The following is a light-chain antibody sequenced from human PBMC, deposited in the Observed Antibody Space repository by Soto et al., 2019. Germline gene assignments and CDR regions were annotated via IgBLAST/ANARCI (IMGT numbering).Light chain of an antibody. CDR3: QQRDSWPIT. Sequence: EIGLTNSPGTLSLSPWERATLSCRASQSVSSIYLAWYQQKPGQAPSLLIYATSNRATGIPARFSGSGSGTDFTLTINSLEPDDFAVDYCQQRDSWPITFGQETRLEIK. CDR2: ATS. V-gene: IGKV3D-20*02. J-gene: IGKJ5*01. CDR1: QSVSSIY.